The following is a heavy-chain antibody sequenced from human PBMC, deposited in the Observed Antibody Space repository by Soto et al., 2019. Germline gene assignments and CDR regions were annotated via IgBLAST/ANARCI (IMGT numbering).Heavy chain of an antibody. CDR1: GFTFSNYA. J-gene: IGHJ4*02. CDR2: ISSDGSIK. CDR3: VRDDCTVSPLFDY. V-gene: IGHV3-30-3*01. D-gene: IGHD2-21*02. Sequence: QVQLVESGGGVVQPGRSLRLSCAASGFTFSNYAMHWVRQAPGKGLDWVAVISSDGSIKYYADSVKGQFTVSRDDSKTTLYLQMNSLRPEDTAVYYCVRDDCTVSPLFDYWGQGTLLTVSS.